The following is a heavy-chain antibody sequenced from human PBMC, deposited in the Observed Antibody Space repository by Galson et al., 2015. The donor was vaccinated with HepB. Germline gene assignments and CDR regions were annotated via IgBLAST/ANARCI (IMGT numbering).Heavy chain of an antibody. V-gene: IGHV3-33*01. J-gene: IGHJ3*02. CDR2: IWYDGSNK. Sequence: SLRLSCAASGFTFSSYGMHWVRQAPGKGLEWVAVIWYDGSNKYYADSVKGRFTISRDNSKNTLYLQMNSLRAEDTAVYYCARGRYDFWSGPPDDAFDIWGQGTMVTVSS. CDR1: GFTFSSYG. D-gene: IGHD3-3*01. CDR3: ARGRYDFWSGPPDDAFDI.